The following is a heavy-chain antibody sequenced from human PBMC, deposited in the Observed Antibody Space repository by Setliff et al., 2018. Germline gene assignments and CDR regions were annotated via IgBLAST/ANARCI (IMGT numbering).Heavy chain of an antibody. CDR3: ARSPALLGIVYLDP. J-gene: IGHJ5*02. Sequence: SVKVSCKASGYTFRSYAMNWVRQAPGQRLEWMGRINPNSGGTNYAQKFQDRVTIITDESTSTAYMELRSLRTEDTAVYYCARSPALLGIVYLDPWGQGTRVTVS. CDR1: GYTFRSYA. V-gene: IGHV1-69*05. D-gene: IGHD2-15*01. CDR2: INPNSGGT.